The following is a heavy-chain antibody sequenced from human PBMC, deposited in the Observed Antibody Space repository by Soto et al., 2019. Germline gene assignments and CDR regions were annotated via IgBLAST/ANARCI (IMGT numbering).Heavy chain of an antibody. CDR2: IDSGSNFI. CDR3: ASAGETY. D-gene: IGHD2-21*01. J-gene: IGHJ4*02. CDR1: GFTFHTYS. Sequence: EVLLVESGGGLVKPGGSLRLSCAASGFTFHTYSMNWVRQAPGKGLEWVSSIDSGSNFIHYADSVKGRFTISRDNANNSLYLKMNSLGAGDWPVYSFASAGETYGGQGALVTVSS. V-gene: IGHV3-21*01.